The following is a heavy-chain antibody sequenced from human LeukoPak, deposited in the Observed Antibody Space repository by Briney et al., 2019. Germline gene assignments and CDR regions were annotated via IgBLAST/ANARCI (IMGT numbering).Heavy chain of an antibody. D-gene: IGHD3-10*01. CDR3: ATNREYYGSGSYGGDY. J-gene: IGHJ4*02. CDR2: IYHSGST. CDR1: DYSISSGYY. Sequence: PSETLSLTCTVSDYSISSGYYWGWIRQPPGKGLEWIGSIYHSGSTYYNPSLRSRVTISVDTSKNQFSLKLSSVTAADTAVYYCATNREYYGSGSYGGDYWGQGTLVTVSS. V-gene: IGHV4-38-2*02.